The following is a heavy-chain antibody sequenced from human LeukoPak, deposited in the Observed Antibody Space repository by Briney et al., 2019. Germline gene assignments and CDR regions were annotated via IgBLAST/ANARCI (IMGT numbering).Heavy chain of an antibody. V-gene: IGHV6-1*01. CDR1: GDSVSSNSAA. CDR3: ARGGWIQLWSLGYFDY. CDR2: TYYRSKWYN. Sequence: SQTLSLTCAISGDSVSSNSAAWNWIRQSPSRGLEWLGRTYYRSKWYNDYAVSVKSRITINPDTSKNQFSLQLNSVTPEDTAVYYCARGGWIQLWSLGYFDYWGQGTLVTVSS. J-gene: IGHJ4*02. D-gene: IGHD5-18*01.